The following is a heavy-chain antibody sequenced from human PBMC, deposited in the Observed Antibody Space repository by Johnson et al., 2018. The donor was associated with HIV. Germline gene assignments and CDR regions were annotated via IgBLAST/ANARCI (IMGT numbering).Heavy chain of an antibody. CDR2: IYSGGSP. V-gene: IGHV3-66*01. Sequence: VQLVESGGGLVQSGGSLRLSCGVSGFAVSSNYMSWVRQSPGTGLAWVSIIYSGGSPYYAESVKGRFTISRDNSKNTLYLQMNKLRVEYPAVYYCARDGESQQLPLGDAFDIWGQGTMVTVSS. CDR1: GFAVSSNY. CDR3: ARDGESQQLPLGDAFDI. D-gene: IGHD6-13*01. J-gene: IGHJ3*02.